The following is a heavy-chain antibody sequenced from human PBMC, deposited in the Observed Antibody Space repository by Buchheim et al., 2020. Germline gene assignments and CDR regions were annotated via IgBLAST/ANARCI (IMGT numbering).Heavy chain of an antibody. J-gene: IGHJ6*02. V-gene: IGHV4-38-2*01. CDR1: GYSISSGYY. D-gene: IGHD4-17*01. CDR2: IYHSGST. CDR3: AGPSTGPTYYYYYYGMDV. Sequence: QVQLQESGPGLVKPSETLSLTCAVSGYSISSGYYWGWIRQPPGKGLEWIGSIYHSGSTYYNPSLKSRVTISVDTSKNQFSLKLSSVTAADTAVYYCAGPSTGPTYYYYYYGMDVWGQGTT.